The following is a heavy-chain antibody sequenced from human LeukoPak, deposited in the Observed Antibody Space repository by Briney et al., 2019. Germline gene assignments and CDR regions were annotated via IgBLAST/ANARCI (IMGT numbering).Heavy chain of an antibody. J-gene: IGHJ4*02. CDR2: MKQDGSEK. V-gene: IGHV3-7*01. CDR1: GFTFSSYW. D-gene: IGHD6-13*01. CDR3: ARDSSSWSRGSDY. Sequence: GGSLRLSCAASGFTFSSYWMSWVRQAPGKGLEWVANMKQDGSEKYYVDSVKGRFTISRDNAKNSLYLQMNSLRAEDTAVYYCARDSSSWSRGSDYWGQGTLVTVSS.